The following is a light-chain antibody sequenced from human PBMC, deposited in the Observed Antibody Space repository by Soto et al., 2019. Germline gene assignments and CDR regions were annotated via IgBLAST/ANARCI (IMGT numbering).Light chain of an antibody. CDR1: SSNIGSNY. CDR3: AAWDDSLSGHVV. Sequence: QSVLTQPPSASVTPGQRVTISWSGSSSNIGSNYVYWYQQLPGTAPKLLIYSNNQRPSGVPDRFAGSKSGTSASLAISGLRYEDEADYYCAAWDDSLSGHVVFGGGTKLPVL. V-gene: IGLV1-47*02. J-gene: IGLJ2*01. CDR2: SNN.